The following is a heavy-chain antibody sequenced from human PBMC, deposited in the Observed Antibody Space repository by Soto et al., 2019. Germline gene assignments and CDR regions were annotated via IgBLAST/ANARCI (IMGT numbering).Heavy chain of an antibody. Sequence: QVQLVESGGGVVQPGRSLRFSCAASGFTFSDFAIQWVRQAPGKGLEWVEFILGDGSHKYYADSERGRFIMSRDNSKSTLYLEMNSLRADDTAVYFCARDVIAATGHNGGGMDVWGQGTTVIVSS. D-gene: IGHD6-13*01. CDR1: GFTFSDFA. V-gene: IGHV3-30-3*01. CDR3: ARDVIAATGHNGGGMDV. CDR2: ILGDGSHK. J-gene: IGHJ6*02.